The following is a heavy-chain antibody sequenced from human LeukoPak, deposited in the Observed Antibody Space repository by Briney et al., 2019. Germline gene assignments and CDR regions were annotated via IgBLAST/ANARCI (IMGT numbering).Heavy chain of an antibody. CDR3: AKEGAYPIITYDS. Sequence: GGSLRLSCAASGFTFSSYLMNWVRQAPGKGLEWVANIKQDGNEKYYVDSVKGRFSISRDNAKESLYLQMDSLRAEDTAVYYCAKEGAYPIITYDSWGRGALVTVSS. D-gene: IGHD3-10*01. V-gene: IGHV3-7*01. CDR2: IKQDGNEK. J-gene: IGHJ5*01. CDR1: GFTFSSYL.